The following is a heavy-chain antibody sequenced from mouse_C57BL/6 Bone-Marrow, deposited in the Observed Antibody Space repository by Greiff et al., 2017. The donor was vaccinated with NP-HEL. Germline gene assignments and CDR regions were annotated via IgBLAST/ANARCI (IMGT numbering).Heavy chain of an antibody. V-gene: IGHV1-19*01. CDR3: ARGRLGIDY. J-gene: IGHJ2*01. CDR1: GYTFTDYY. D-gene: IGHD2-12*01. CDR2: INPYNGGT. Sequence: EVQLQQSGPVLVKPGASVKMSCKASGYTFTDYYMNWVKQSHGKSLEWIGVINPYNGGTSYNQKLKGKATLTVDKSYSTAYMELNSLTSEDSAVYYCARGRLGIDYWGQGTTLTVSS.